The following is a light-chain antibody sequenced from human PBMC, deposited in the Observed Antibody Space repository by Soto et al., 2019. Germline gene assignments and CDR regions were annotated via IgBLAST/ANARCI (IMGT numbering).Light chain of an antibody. CDR3: QSSDSSLSRV. V-gene: IGLV1-40*01. J-gene: IGLJ1*01. Sequence: SVLKQPPSVSGGPGQRVTISCTGSSSPIGAGYSIHWSQQPPGTAHNILIYGNSNRPSGVPDRFSGSKSGTSASLAITGLQAEDEADYYCQSSDSSLSRVFGTGTKVTVL. CDR2: GNS. CDR1: SSPIGAGYS.